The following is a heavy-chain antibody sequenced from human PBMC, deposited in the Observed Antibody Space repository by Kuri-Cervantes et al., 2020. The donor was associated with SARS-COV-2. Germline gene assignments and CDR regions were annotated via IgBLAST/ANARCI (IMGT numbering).Heavy chain of an antibody. D-gene: IGHD6-19*01. CDR2: IKSKTDGGTT. CDR1: GFTFSSYG. J-gene: IGHJ4*02. CDR3: AREASSGWYGLSQYYFDY. Sequence: GESLKISCAASGFTFSSYGMHWVRQAPGKGLEWVGRIKSKTDGGTTDYAAPVKGRFTISRDDSKNTLYLQMNSLKTEDTAVYYCAREASSGWYGLSQYYFDYWGQGTLVTVSS. V-gene: IGHV3-15*07.